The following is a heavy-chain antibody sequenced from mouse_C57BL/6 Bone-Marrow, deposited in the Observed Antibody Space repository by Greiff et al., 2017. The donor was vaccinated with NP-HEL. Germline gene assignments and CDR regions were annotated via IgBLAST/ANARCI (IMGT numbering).Heavy chain of an antibody. D-gene: IGHD3-2*02. CDR1: GYTFTSYW. CDR2: IYPGSGST. V-gene: IGHV1-55*01. CDR3: ARRLRQLRLRKAY. Sequence: QVQLKQPGAELVKPGASVKMSCKASGYTFTSYWITWVKQRPGQGLEWIGDIYPGSGSTNYNEKFKSKATLTVDTSSSTAYMQLSSLTSEDSAVYYCARRLRQLRLRKAYWGQGTLVTVSA. J-gene: IGHJ3*01.